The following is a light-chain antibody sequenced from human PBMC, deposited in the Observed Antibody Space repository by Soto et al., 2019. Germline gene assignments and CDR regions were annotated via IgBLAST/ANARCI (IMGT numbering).Light chain of an antibody. J-gene: IGKJ5*01. CDR2: ETS. CDR1: QSVSNY. CDR3: QQRNNWRDT. Sequence: EVFLTQSPATLSLSPGERSTLSCRASQSVSNYLSWYQQKPGLAPRLLTYETSRRATGIPARFSGSGSGTDFTLTISSLEPEDFAVYYCQQRNNWRDTFGQGTRLEIK. V-gene: IGKV3-11*01.